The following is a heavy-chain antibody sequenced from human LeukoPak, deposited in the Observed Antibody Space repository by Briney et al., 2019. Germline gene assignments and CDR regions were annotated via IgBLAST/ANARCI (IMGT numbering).Heavy chain of an antibody. CDR2: IIPIFGTA. CDR1: GGTFSSYA. D-gene: IGHD3-22*01. J-gene: IGHJ4*02. CDR3: ARVMDDSSGSQGY. Sequence: GASVKVSCKASGGTFSSYAIGWVRQAPGQGLEWMGGIIPIFGTANYAQKFQGRVTITADKSTSTAYMELSSLRSEDTAVYYCARVMDDSSGSQGYWGQGTLVTVSS. V-gene: IGHV1-69*06.